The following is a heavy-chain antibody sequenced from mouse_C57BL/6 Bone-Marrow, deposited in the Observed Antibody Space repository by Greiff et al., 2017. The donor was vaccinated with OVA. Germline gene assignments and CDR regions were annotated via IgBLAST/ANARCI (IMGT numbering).Heavy chain of an antibody. Sequence: VQLQQSGPELVKPGASVKISCKASGYTFTDYYMNWVKQSHGKSLEWIGDINPNNGGTSYNQKFKGKATLTVDKSSSTAYMELRSLTSEDSAVYYCARNDDPNWGQGTLVTVSA. CDR3: ARNDDPN. V-gene: IGHV1-26*01. CDR2: INPNNGGT. D-gene: IGHD2-3*01. J-gene: IGHJ3*01. CDR1: GYTFTDYY.